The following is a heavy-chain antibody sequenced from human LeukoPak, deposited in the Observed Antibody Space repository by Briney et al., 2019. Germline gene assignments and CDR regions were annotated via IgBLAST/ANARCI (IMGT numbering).Heavy chain of an antibody. CDR3: AREWQGGIAAAGTRIEGDY. CDR2: IKQDGSEK. V-gene: IGHV3-7*01. Sequence: KGLEWVANIKQDGSEKNYVDSVEGRFTISRDNAENSLFLQMNSLRVEDTAVYYCAREWQGGIAAAGTRIEGDYWGQGTLVAVSS. D-gene: IGHD6-13*01. J-gene: IGHJ4*02.